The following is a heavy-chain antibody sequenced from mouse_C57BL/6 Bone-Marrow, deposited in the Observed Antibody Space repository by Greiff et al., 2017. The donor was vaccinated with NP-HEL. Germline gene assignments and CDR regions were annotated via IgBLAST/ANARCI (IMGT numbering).Heavy chain of an antibody. V-gene: IGHV1-55*01. CDR1: GYTFTSYW. Sequence: QVQLQQPGAELVKPGASVKMSCKASGYTFTSYWITWVKQRPGQGLEWIGDIYPGSGSTNYNEKFKSKATLTVDTSSSTAYMQLSSLTSEDSAVYYCARSRAYYGLYYAMDDWGQGTSVTVSS. D-gene: IGHD2-10*01. CDR3: ARSRAYYGLYYAMDD. J-gene: IGHJ4*01. CDR2: IYPGSGST.